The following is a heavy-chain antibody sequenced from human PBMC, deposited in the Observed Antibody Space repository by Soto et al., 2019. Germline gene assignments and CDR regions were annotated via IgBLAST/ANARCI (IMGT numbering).Heavy chain of an antibody. V-gene: IGHV5-51*01. J-gene: IGHJ6*02. CDR1: GYSFTSYL. CDR3: ERQGSSSFSGYGMTS. D-gene: IGHD6-6*01. Sequence: PGESLKISCKGSGYSFTSYLIGCVRQMPGKGLEWVVIIYPGDSDTRYSPSFQGQVTISADKSISTAYLQWRSLRASDTAMYYCERQGSSSFSGYGMTSGAKGPRSTS. CDR2: IYPGDSDT.